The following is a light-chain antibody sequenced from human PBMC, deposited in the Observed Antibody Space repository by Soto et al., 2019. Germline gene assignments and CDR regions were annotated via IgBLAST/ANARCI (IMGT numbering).Light chain of an antibody. Sequence: DIQMTQSPSSLSASVGDRVTIACRASQNIRTYLNWYQQNPGKAPKLLIYAASNLHGGVPSRFSGSGSGTDFTLNISSLQPEDFATYYCQQAYSKNTFGGGTKVEIK. J-gene: IGKJ4*01. V-gene: IGKV1-39*01. CDR3: QQAYSKNT. CDR1: QNIRTY. CDR2: AAS.